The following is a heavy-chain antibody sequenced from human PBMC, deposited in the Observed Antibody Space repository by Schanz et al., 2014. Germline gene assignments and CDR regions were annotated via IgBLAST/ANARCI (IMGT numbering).Heavy chain of an antibody. V-gene: IGHV3-23*04. CDR3: ARDSRYCTGVDCKGDAFDL. CDR2: IGGSGGTT. Sequence: EVQLVESGGGLVQPGGSLRLSCAASGFSFSTHAMSWVRQAPGKGLEWVSTIGGSGGTTYYADSVRGRFTISRDNSKNTLFLQMNSLRAEDTAVYHCARDSRYCTGVDCKGDAFDLWGQGTLVTVSS. D-gene: IGHD2-8*02. J-gene: IGHJ3*01. CDR1: GFSFSTHA.